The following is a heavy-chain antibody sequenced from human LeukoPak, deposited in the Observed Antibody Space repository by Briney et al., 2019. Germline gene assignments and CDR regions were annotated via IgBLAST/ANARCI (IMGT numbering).Heavy chain of an antibody. CDR1: GGSISSYY. D-gene: IGHD2-15*01. CDR2: IYYSGST. CDR3: ARLTETLGYCSGGSCYRGAFDI. J-gene: IGHJ3*02. Sequence: SETLSLTCTVSGGSISSYYWSWIRQPPGKGLEWIGYIYYSGSTNYNPSLKSRVTISVDTSKNQFSLKLSSVTAADTAVYYCARLTETLGYCSGGSCYRGAFDIWGQGTMVTVSS. V-gene: IGHV4-59*01.